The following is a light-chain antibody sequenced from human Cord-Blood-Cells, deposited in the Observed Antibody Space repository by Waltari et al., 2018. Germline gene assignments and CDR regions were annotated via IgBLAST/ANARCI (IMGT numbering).Light chain of an antibody. CDR2: GKN. V-gene: IGLV3-19*01. J-gene: IGLJ2*01. CDR3: NSRDSSGNHVV. CDR1: SLRRYY. Sequence: SSELTQDPAVSVALGQTVRITCQGDSLRRYYASWYQQKPGQAPVLVLYGKNNRPSGIPDRFAGSSSVNTDSLTITGAQAEDEADYYCNSRDSSGNHVVFGGGTKLTVL.